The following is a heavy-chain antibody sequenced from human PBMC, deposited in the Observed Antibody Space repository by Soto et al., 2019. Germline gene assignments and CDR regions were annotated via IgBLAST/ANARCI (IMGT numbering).Heavy chain of an antibody. CDR1: GGTFSSYR. D-gene: IGHD6-13*01. CDR3: ARDSGAKLSSS. CDR2: IVPIYRTA. V-gene: IGHV1-69*13. Sequence: GXSVKGSCEASGGTFSSYRFNWGRQARVQGLEWLGGIVPIYRTADYAQKFQGRVTITADESTRTVYMELSSLKSQDTALYYCARDSGAKLSSSWGQGTLVTVSS. J-gene: IGHJ4*02.